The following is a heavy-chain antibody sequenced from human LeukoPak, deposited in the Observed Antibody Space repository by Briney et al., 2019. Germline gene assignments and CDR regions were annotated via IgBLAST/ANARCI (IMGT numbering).Heavy chain of an antibody. CDR3: ARDSYSYGRFDY. Sequence: GGSLRLSCAASGFTFSSYSMNWVRQAPGKGLEWVSSISSSSSYIYYADSVKGRFTISRDNAKNSLYLQMNSLRAEDTAVYYCARDSYSYGRFDYWGQGTLVTVSS. D-gene: IGHD5-18*01. J-gene: IGHJ4*02. V-gene: IGHV3-21*01. CDR2: ISSSSSYI. CDR1: GFTFSSYS.